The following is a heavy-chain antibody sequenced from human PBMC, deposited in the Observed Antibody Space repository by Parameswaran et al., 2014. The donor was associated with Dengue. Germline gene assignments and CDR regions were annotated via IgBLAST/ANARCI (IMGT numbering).Heavy chain of an antibody. CDR3: ARVGYSYFNYGMDV. Sequence: WIRQPPGKGLEWIGEINHSGSTNYNPSLKSRVTISVDTSKNQFSLKLSSVTAADTAVYYCARVGYSYFNYGMDVWGQGTTVTVSS. J-gene: IGHJ6*02. D-gene: IGHD5-18*01. CDR2: INHSGST. V-gene: IGHV4-34*01.